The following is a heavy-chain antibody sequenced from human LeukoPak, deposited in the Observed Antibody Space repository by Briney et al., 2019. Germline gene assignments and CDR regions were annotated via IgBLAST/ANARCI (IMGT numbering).Heavy chain of an antibody. Sequence: GGSLRLSCAASGFTFSSYAMHWVRQAPGKGLEYVSAISSNGGSTYYANSVKGRFTISRDNSKNTLYLQMGSLRAEDMAVYYCAGPDYDFWSGYRYWGQGTLVTVSS. CDR2: ISSNGGST. D-gene: IGHD3-3*01. V-gene: IGHV3-64*01. CDR3: AGPDYDFWSGYRY. J-gene: IGHJ4*02. CDR1: GFTFSSYA.